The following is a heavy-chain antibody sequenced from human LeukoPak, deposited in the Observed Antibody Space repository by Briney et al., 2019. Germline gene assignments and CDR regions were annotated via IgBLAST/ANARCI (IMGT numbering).Heavy chain of an antibody. J-gene: IGHJ4*02. V-gene: IGHV3-11*01. CDR3: ARGSSSGYYYGYIDY. Sequence: GGSLGLSCAASGFTFSDYYMSWIRQAPGKGLEWVSYISSSGSTIYYADSVKGRFTISRDNAKNSLYLQMNSLRAEDTAVYYCARGSSSGYYYGYIDYWGQGTLVTVSS. CDR2: ISSSGSTI. D-gene: IGHD3-22*01. CDR1: GFTFSDYY.